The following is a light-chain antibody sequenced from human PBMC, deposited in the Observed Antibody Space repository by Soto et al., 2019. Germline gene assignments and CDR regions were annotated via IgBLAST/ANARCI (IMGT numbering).Light chain of an antibody. CDR1: QSFSRSF. Sequence: EIVLTQSPGTLSLSPGERATLSCRASQSFSRSFLAWYQQKPGQAPRLLLYGASSRATGIPDRFSGSGSGTDFTLSIASLEPEDFAVYFCQQYATSPITFVQGTRLEIK. CDR2: GAS. V-gene: IGKV3-20*01. CDR3: QQYATSPIT. J-gene: IGKJ5*01.